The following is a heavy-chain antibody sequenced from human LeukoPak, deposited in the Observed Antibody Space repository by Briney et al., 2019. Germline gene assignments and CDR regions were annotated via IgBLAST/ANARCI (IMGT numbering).Heavy chain of an antibody. CDR3: ARVGYDFWSGYPYYYYYMDV. J-gene: IGHJ6*03. CDR1: GYTFSTYG. CDR2: ISAYSGNT. Sequence: ASVKVSCKASGYTFSTYGISWVRQAPGQGLEWMGWISAYSGNTNYAQKLQGRVTMTTDTSTSTAYMELRSLRSDDTAVYYCARVGYDFWSGYPYYYYYMDVWGKGTTVIISS. D-gene: IGHD3-3*01. V-gene: IGHV1-18*01.